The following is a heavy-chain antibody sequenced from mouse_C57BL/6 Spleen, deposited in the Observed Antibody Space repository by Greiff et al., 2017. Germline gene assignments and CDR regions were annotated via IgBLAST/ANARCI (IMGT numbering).Heavy chain of an antibody. D-gene: IGHD2-3*01. V-gene: IGHV2-6-1*01. CDR1: GFSLTSYG. CDR2: IWSDGST. Sequence: QVQLKESGPGLVAPSQSLSITCTVSGFSLTSYGVHWVRQPPGKGLEWLVVIWSDGSTTYNSALKSRLSISKDNSKSQVFLKMNSLQTDDTAMYYCARHGGDGYYVFWYFDVWGTGTTVTVSS. CDR3: ARHGGDGYYVFWYFDV. J-gene: IGHJ1*03.